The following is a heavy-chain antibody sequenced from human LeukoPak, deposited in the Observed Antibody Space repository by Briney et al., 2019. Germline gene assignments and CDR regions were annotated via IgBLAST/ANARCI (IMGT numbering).Heavy chain of an antibody. CDR3: ARLRRGEAATFDY. CDR2: IYYSGST. CDR1: LGSLSSYY. Sequence: PSEALSLTCMHSLGSLSSYYWSWIRQPPGRGLEWIGYIYYSGSTTYNPSLKRRVTISIDTSKNQSSLNLTSVTAADTAVYYCARLRRGEAATFDYWAKETLFTVSS. J-gene: IGHJ4*02. D-gene: IGHD6-13*01. V-gene: IGHV4-59*08.